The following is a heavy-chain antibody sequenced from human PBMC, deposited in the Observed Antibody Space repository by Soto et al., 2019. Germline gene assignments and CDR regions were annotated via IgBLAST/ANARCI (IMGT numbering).Heavy chain of an antibody. V-gene: IGHV4-39*01. CDR2: IYYSGST. CDR3: VRSRGDFDY. CDR1: GGSISSSSYY. Sequence: PSETLSLTCTVSGGSISSSSYYWGWIRQPPGKGLEWIGSIYYSGSTYYNPSLKSRVTISVDTSKNQFSLKLSSVTAADTAVYYCVRSRGDFDYWGQGTLVTVSS. J-gene: IGHJ4*02. D-gene: IGHD2-2*01.